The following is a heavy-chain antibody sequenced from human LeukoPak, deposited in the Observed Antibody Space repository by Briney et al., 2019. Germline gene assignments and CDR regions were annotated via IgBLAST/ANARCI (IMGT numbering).Heavy chain of an antibody. CDR2: ISAYNGNT. V-gene: IGHV1-18*01. CDR3: ARHSSGSVGDWYFDL. D-gene: IGHD6-19*01. CDR1: GYTFTSYG. J-gene: IGHJ2*01. Sequence: ASVKVSCKASGYTFTSYGTGWVRKAPGQGLEWLGWISAYNGNTNYAQKLQGRVTMTTDTSTSTAYMELRSLRSDDTAVYYCARHSSGSVGDWYFDLWGRGTLVTVSS.